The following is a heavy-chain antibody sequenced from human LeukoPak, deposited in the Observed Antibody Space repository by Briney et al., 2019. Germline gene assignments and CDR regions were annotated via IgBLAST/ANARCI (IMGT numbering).Heavy chain of an antibody. CDR2: IGSSSSYI. V-gene: IGHV3-21*01. CDR1: GFTFSSYS. J-gene: IGHJ4*02. D-gene: IGHD3-9*01. CDR3: ARSRLTYNDILTGSSLAY. Sequence: PGGSLRLSCAASGFTFSSYSMNWVRQAPGKGLEWVSSIGSSSSYIYYADSVKGRFTISRGNAKNSLYLQMNSLRAEDTAVYYCARSRLTYNDILTGSSLAYWGQGTLVTVSS.